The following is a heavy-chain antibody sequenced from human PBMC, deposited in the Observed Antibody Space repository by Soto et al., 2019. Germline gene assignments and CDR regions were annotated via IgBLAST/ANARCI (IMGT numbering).Heavy chain of an antibody. CDR1: GFTFSSYW. Sequence: GGSLRLSCAASGFTFSSYWMSWVRQAPGKGLEWVANIKQDGSEKYYVDSVKGRFTISRDNAKNSLYLQMNSLRAEDTAVYYCARDKALGPYYYAMDVWGQGTTVTVSS. J-gene: IGHJ6*02. CDR3: ARDKALGPYYYAMDV. D-gene: IGHD7-27*01. CDR2: IKQDGSEK. V-gene: IGHV3-7*01.